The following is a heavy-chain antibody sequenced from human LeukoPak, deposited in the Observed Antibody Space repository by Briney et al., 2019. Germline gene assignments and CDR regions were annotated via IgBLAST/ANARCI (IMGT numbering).Heavy chain of an antibody. V-gene: IGHV4-39*01. CDR2: IYYSGST. J-gene: IGHJ4*02. D-gene: IGHD3-10*01. CDR3: ARLITMVRGVFTAFDY. Sequence: SETLSLTCTVSGGSISRSSYYWGWIRQPPGKGLGWIGSIYYSGSTYYNPSLKSRVTISVDTSKNQFSLKLSSVTAADTAVYYCARLITMVRGVFTAFDYWGQGTLVTVSS. CDR1: GGSISRSSYY.